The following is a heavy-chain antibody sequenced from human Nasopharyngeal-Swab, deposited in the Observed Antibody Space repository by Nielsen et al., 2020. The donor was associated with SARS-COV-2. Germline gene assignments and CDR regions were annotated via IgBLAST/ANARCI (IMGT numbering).Heavy chain of an antibody. CDR2: INPGGGST. CDR3: ARDLPDIVGTRGDAFDI. V-gene: IGHV1-46*01. CDR1: GYTFTSYY. J-gene: IGHJ3*02. D-gene: IGHD1-26*01. Sequence: ASVKVSCKASGYTFTSYYLHWVRQAPGQGLEWMGIINPGGGSTTYAQKFQGRVTMTRDTSTSTVYMELSSLRSEDTAVYYCARDLPDIVGTRGDAFDIWGQGTIVTVSS.